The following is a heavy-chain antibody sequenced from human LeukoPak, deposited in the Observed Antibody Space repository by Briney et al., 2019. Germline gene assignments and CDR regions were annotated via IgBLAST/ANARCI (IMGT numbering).Heavy chain of an antibody. CDR2: IDYSGNT. CDR1: GGSISSSIYY. CDR3: ARQGSGGRSFDV. V-gene: IGHV4-39*01. D-gene: IGHD1-26*01. J-gene: IGHJ3*01. Sequence: SETLSLTCTVSGGSISSSIYYWGWIRQPPGKGLEWIGSIDYSGNTYYNPSLKSRVTISVDTSKNQFSLKLSSVTAADTAVYYCARQGSGGRSFDVWGQGTMVTVSS.